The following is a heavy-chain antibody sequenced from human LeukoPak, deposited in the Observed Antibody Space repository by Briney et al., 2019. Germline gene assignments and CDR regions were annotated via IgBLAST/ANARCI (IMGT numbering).Heavy chain of an antibody. CDR2: ISDDGRRK. V-gene: IGHV3-30*18. J-gene: IGHJ4*02. D-gene: IGHD4-17*01. Sequence: PGGSLRLSCAASGFSFISYGMHWVRQAPGKGLEWVGVISDDGRRKDYADSVKGRFTISRDNSKETLYLQMNSLRAEATAVYYCAKRPSDYGDYVSYFDYWGQGTLVTVSS. CDR1: GFSFISYG. CDR3: AKRPSDYGDYVSYFDY.